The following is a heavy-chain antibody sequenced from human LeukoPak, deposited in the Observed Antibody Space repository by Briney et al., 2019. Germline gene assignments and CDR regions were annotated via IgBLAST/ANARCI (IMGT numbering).Heavy chain of an antibody. CDR3: AKCLSDRSGAFGGDV. CDR1: GFTFRNYA. Sequence: GGSLRLSCAASGFTFRNYAMSWVRQAPGTGLDWVSSISGSGDNTYYTDSVKGRFTISRDNSKNTLDLRMNSLRAEDTAVYYCAKCLSDRSGAFGGDVGAQGPRVPVPS. V-gene: IGHV3-23*01. J-gene: IGHJ6*02. D-gene: IGHD3-10*01. CDR2: ISGSGDNT.